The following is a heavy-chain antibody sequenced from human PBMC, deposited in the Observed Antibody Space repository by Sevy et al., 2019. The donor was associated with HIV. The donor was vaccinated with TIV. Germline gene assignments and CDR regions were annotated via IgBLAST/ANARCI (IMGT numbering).Heavy chain of an antibody. CDR3: ARGVGLDC. CDR2: IRPDGSDK. Sequence: GESLKISCAASGFTFSPYWMTWVRQAPGKGLEWVANIRPDGSDKYYVDSVKGRFTIPRDNAKNSLYLQMNSLRADDTAMYYCARGVGLDCWGQGALVTVSS. CDR1: GFTFSPYW. V-gene: IGHV3-7*01. D-gene: IGHD1-26*01. J-gene: IGHJ4*02.